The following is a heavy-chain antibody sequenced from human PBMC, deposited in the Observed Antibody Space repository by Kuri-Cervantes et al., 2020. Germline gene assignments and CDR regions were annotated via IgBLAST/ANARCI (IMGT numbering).Heavy chain of an antibody. Sequence: ASVKVSCKASGYTSNSYSITWVRQAPGQGLEWMGWVSAYNGDTNYAQKLQGRVTMTTDTSTSTAYMELRSLRSDDTAVYYCARDVNDSGAAFDIWGQGTMVTVSS. CDR3: ARDVNDSGAAFDI. D-gene: IGHD1-26*01. V-gene: IGHV1-18*01. CDR1: GYTSNSYS. CDR2: VSAYNGDT. J-gene: IGHJ3*02.